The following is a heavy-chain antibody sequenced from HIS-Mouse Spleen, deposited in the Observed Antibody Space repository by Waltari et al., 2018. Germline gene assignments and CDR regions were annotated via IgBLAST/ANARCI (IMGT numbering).Heavy chain of an antibody. V-gene: IGHV4-39*07. Sequence: QLQLQESGPGLVKPSETLSLTCTVPGGPISSSSYSWGWIRQPPGKGLAWIGSIYYSGSTYYNPSLKSRVTISVDTSKNQFSLKLSSVTAADTAVYYCAREIPYSSSWYDWYFDLWGRGTLVTVSS. D-gene: IGHD6-13*01. CDR3: AREIPYSSSWYDWYFDL. CDR1: GGPISSSSYS. CDR2: IYYSGST. J-gene: IGHJ2*01.